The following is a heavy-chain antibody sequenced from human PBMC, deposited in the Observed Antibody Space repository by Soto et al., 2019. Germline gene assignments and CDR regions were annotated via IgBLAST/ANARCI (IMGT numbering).Heavy chain of an antibody. V-gene: IGHV1-8*01. Sequence: ASVKVSCKASGYTFTRYDINWVRQATGQGLEWMGWMNPNSGNTGYAQKFQGRVTMTRNTSISTAYMELSSLRSEDTAVYYCARSSNHRITIFGLVNSYFYMDVWGKGTTVTVSS. CDR1: GYTFTRYD. D-gene: IGHD3-3*01. J-gene: IGHJ6*03. CDR2: MNPNSGNT. CDR3: ARSSNHRITIFGLVNSYFYMDV.